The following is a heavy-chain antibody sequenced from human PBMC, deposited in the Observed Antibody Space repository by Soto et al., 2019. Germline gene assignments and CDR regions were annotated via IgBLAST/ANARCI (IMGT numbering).Heavy chain of an antibody. Sequence: QVQLVESGGGVVQPGRSLRLSCAASGFTFSSYGMHWVRQAPGKGLEWVAVIWNDGSNKYYADSVQGRFTISRDNSKNTLYLQMNSLRAEDTAVYYCARDQFGGVTQRIGMVAFDSWGQGTMVTVSS. CDR3: ARDQFGGVTQRIGMVAFDS. CDR2: IWNDGSNK. D-gene: IGHD2-8*02. V-gene: IGHV3-33*01. J-gene: IGHJ3*02. CDR1: GFTFSSYG.